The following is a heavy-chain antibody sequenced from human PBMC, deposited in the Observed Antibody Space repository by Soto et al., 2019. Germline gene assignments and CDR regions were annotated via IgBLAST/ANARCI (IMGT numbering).Heavy chain of an antibody. D-gene: IGHD2-2*01. CDR2: IIPVFGTP. CDR1: GGTFTNYA. J-gene: IGHJ6*02. V-gene: IGHV1-69*12. Sequence: QVQLVQSGAEVKKPGSSLKVSCKASGGTFTNYAFSWVRQAPGQGLEWMGGIIPVFGTPDYAQKFQGRVTITADEPTRTASMELSSLGSDDTAVYYCARERSVGYCITTTTPNPFFYYAMDVWGQGTTVTVSS. CDR3: ARERSVGYCITTTTPNPFFYYAMDV.